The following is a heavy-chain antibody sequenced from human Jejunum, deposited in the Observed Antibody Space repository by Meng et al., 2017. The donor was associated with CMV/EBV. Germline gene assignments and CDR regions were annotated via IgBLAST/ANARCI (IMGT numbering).Heavy chain of an antibody. CDR1: GFTVGDNY. Sequence: EVQLVESGGGLVPLGGSLRLSCAASGFTVGDNYLTWVRQPPGKGLECVSFIYNNGNTYYADSVKGRFTISRDNSKNTVYLQMNSLRAEDTAVYYCAKGGGTYYQGWFDPWGQGTLVTVSS. V-gene: IGHV3-66*01. J-gene: IGHJ5*02. CDR2: IYNNGNT. D-gene: IGHD1-26*01. CDR3: AKGGGTYYQGWFDP.